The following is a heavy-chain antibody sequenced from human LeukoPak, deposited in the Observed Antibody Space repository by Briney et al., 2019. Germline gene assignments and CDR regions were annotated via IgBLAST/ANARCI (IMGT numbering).Heavy chain of an antibody. CDR1: GFTVSSNY. CDR2: IYSGGST. D-gene: IGHD6-13*01. J-gene: IGHJ6*02. Sequence: GRSLRLSCAASGFTVSSNYMSWVRQAPGKGLEWVSVIYSGGSTYYADSVKGRFTISRDNSKNTLYLQMNSLRAEDTAVYYCAFTRGAAAGSNEYYYYYYGMDVWGQGTTVTVSS. CDR3: AFTRGAAAGSNEYYYYYYGMDV. V-gene: IGHV3-53*01.